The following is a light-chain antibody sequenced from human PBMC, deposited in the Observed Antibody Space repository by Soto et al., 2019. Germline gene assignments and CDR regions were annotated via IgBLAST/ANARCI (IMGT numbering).Light chain of an antibody. V-gene: IGKV3-20*01. CDR3: QQYGSSPWT. J-gene: IGKJ1*01. CDR2: GAS. CDR1: QSVSSY. Sequence: EIVMTQSPATLSVSPGERVTLSCRASQSVSSYLAWYQQKPGQAPRLLIYGASSRATGIPDRFSGSGSGTDFTLTISRLEPEDFAVYYCQQYGSSPWTFGQGTKVDI.